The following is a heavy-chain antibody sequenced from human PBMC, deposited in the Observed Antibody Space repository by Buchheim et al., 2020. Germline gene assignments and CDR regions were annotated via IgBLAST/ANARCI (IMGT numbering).Heavy chain of an antibody. V-gene: IGHV3-48*03. Sequence: EVQLVESGGDLVQPGGSLRLSCAASGFTFSSYDMNWVRQAPGQGLEWVSFISSSGATKYYADSVRGRFTISRDNAKNSPYLQMNSLRADDTSVYYCARDWALDSWGQGTL. D-gene: IGHD3-16*01. J-gene: IGHJ5*02. CDR3: ARDWALDS. CDR1: GFTFSSYD. CDR2: ISSSGATK.